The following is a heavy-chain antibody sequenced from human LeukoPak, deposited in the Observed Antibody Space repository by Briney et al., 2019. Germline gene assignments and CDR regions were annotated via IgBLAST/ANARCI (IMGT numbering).Heavy chain of an antibody. J-gene: IGHJ4*02. D-gene: IGHD6-13*01. CDR3: ARFESSSSWYISY. V-gene: IGHV5-10-1*01. CDR1: GYSFTTYW. Sequence: GESLKISCKVSGYSFTTYWIIWVRQVAGKGLQWMGRIDPSDSYTNYSPSVQGHVTISTDKSINTAYLQWSSLKASDTATYYCARFESSSSWYISYWGQGTLVTVSP. CDR2: IDPSDSYT.